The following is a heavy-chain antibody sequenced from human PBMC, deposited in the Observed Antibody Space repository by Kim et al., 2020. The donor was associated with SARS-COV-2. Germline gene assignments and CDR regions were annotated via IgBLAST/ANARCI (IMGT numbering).Heavy chain of an antibody. CDR1: GGSISSSSYY. Sequence: SETLSLTCTVSGGSISSSSYYWGWIRQPPGKGLEWIGSIYYSGSTYYNPSLKSRVTISVDTSKNQFSLKLSSVTAADTAVYYCATGRYFDWLLPNAFDIWGQGTMVTVSS. CDR3: ATGRYFDWLLPNAFDI. J-gene: IGHJ3*02. V-gene: IGHV4-39*01. D-gene: IGHD3-9*01. CDR2: IYYSGST.